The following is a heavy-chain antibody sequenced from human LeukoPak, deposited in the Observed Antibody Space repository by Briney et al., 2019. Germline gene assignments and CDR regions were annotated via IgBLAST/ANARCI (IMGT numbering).Heavy chain of an antibody. D-gene: IGHD3-9*01. Sequence: TGGSLRLSCAASVFTFSSYWMSWVRQAPGKGLEWVSAISGSGGSTYYADSVKGRFTISRDNSKNTLYLQMNSLRAEDTAVYYCAKDRAPVLRYFDWQKWVYWFDPWGQGTLVTVSS. J-gene: IGHJ5*02. V-gene: IGHV3-23*01. CDR3: AKDRAPVLRYFDWQKWVYWFDP. CDR1: VFTFSSYW. CDR2: ISGSGGST.